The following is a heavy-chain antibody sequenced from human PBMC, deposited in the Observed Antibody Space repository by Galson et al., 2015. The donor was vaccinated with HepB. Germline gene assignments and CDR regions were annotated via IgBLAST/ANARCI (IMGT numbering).Heavy chain of an antibody. D-gene: IGHD2-2*02. CDR3: AREYCSSLSCYTFSLDV. J-gene: IGHJ6*02. V-gene: IGHV3-64*01. CDR2: ISKKGDNT. CDR1: GFIFSNYA. Sequence: SLRLSCAASGFIFSNYAFYWVRQAPGKGLEYVSGISKKGDNTFYENSVKGRFSISRDNSENTLFLQMGNLKSEDMAVYYCAREYCSSLSCYTFSLDVWGQGTTVTVSS.